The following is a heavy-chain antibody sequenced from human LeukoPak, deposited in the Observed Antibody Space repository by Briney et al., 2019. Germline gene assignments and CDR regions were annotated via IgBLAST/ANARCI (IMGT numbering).Heavy chain of an antibody. V-gene: IGHV3-74*01. CDR2: ITHDGGYT. J-gene: IGHJ4*02. CDR1: GFTFDRYW. D-gene: IGHD2-8*01. CDR3: ARESMVGGSLQY. Sequence: GGSLRLSCAASGFTFDRYWMHWVRQTPRKRLLRGSRITHDGGYTTSADSVKGRFPISRDPAKNTFFLRLTMLPAQTTLGNYFARESMVGGSLQYWVQGALVTVSS.